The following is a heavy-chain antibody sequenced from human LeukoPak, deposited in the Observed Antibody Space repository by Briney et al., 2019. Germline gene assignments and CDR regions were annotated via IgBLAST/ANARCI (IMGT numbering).Heavy chain of an antibody. J-gene: IGHJ5*02. CDR2: IIPIFGTA. CDR3: AITDESGVSTRTTVTKGVFEINWFDP. Sequence: ASVKVSCKASGGTFSSYAISWVRQAPGQGLEWMGGIIPIFGTANYAQKFQGRVTITADESTSTAYMELSSLRSEDTAVYYCAITDESGVSTRTTVTKGVFEINWFDPWGQGTLVTVSS. CDR1: GGTFSSYA. D-gene: IGHD4-17*01. V-gene: IGHV1-69*13.